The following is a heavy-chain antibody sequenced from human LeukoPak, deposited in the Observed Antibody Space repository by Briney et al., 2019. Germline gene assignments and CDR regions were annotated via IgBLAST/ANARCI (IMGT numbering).Heavy chain of an antibody. CDR1: GFTFSSYG. V-gene: IGHV3-23*01. Sequence: PGGSLRLSCAASGFTFSSYGMSWVRQAPGKGLEWVSAISGSGGSTYYADSVKGRFTISRDNSKNTLYLQMNSLRAEDTAVYYCAKDYYDNLGYFDYWGQGTLVTVSS. D-gene: IGHD3-22*01. J-gene: IGHJ4*02. CDR2: ISGSGGST. CDR3: AKDYYDNLGYFDY.